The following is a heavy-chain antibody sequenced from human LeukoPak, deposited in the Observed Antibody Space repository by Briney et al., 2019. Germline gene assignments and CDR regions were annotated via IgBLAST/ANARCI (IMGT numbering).Heavy chain of an antibody. D-gene: IGHD3-10*01. CDR1: GYTFTGYY. J-gene: IGHJ6*03. CDR2: INPNSGGT. CDR3: ARVGDYYGSGHKIDYYYYYMDV. V-gene: IGHV1-2*02. Sequence: ASVKVSCKASGYTFTGYYMHWVRQAPGQGLEWIGWINPNSGGTNYAQKFQGRVTMTRDTSISTAYMELSRLRSDDTAVYYCARVGDYYGSGHKIDYYYYYMDVWGKGTTVTVSS.